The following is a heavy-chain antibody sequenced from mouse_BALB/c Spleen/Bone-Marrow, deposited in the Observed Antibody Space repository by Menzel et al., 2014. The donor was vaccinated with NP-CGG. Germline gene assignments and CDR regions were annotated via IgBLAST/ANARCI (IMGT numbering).Heavy chain of an antibody. J-gene: IGHJ3*01. CDR2: INPGSGGT. V-gene: IGHV1-54*01. Sequence: VQLQQSGAELVRPGTSVKVSCKASGYAFTNYLIEWVKQRPGQGFEWIGVINPGSGGTNYNEKFKGKATPTADKSSSTAYMQLSSLTSDDSAVYFCARELGVFAYWGQGTLVTVSA. CDR1: GYAFTNYL. CDR3: ARELGVFAY. D-gene: IGHD4-1*01.